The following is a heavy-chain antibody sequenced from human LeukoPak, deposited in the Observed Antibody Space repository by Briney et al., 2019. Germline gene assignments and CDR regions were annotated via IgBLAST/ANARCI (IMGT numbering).Heavy chain of an antibody. V-gene: IGHV4-61*01. CDR3: VRDLVATIAHYYYGMDV. CDR1: LGSVSSGLYY. Sequence: SETLSLTCIVSLGSVSSGLYYSSWIRHPPGKGVVWIGYFYNSVRTNYNTSLKSRVTISVDTSKNQLSLKLSSVTAAVTAVYFCVRDLVATIAHYYYGMDVWGQGTTVTVSS. D-gene: IGHD5-12*01. J-gene: IGHJ6*02. CDR2: FYNSVRT.